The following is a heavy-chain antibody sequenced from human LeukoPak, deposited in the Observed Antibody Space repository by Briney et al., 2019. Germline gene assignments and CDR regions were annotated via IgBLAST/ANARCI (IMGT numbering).Heavy chain of an antibody. Sequence: ASAKVSCKASGGTFSSYAISWVRQAPGQGLEWMGGIIPIFGTANYAQKFQGRVTITADESTSTAYMELSSLRSEDTAVYYCARGYCSSTSCYVVNWFDPWGQGTLVTVSS. D-gene: IGHD2-2*01. CDR3: ARGYCSSTSCYVVNWFDP. CDR1: GGTFSSYA. V-gene: IGHV1-69*13. J-gene: IGHJ5*02. CDR2: IIPIFGTA.